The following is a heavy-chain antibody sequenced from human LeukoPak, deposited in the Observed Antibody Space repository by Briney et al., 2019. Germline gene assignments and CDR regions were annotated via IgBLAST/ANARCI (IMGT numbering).Heavy chain of an antibody. CDR1: GGSFSGYY. J-gene: IGHJ5*02. CDR3: SGALRFPPPGCDL. Sequence: SETLSLTCAVYGGSFSGYYWSWLRQPPGKGLEGIGEINHSGSTNYNPSLKSRVTISVDTSKNRFSLTLSSVTAADPAVFYLSGALRFPPPGCDLWGQGTLLSLSS. D-gene: IGHD3-10*02. V-gene: IGHV4-34*01. CDR2: INHSGST.